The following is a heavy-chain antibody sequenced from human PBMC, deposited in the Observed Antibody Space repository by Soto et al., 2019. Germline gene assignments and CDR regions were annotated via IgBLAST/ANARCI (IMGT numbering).Heavy chain of an antibody. Sequence: QVQLVQSGAEVKKPGASVKVSCKASGYTFTSYGISWVRQAPGQGLEWMGWISAYNGNTNYAQKLQGRVTMTTDTYTSTDYIELKSLRSDDTAVDDCARGTYYYDSSGYPEDAFDSWCQGTMVTVSS. V-gene: IGHV1-18*01. J-gene: IGHJ3*02. CDR2: ISAYNGNT. CDR1: GYTFTSYG. CDR3: ARGTYYYDSSGYPEDAFDS. D-gene: IGHD3-22*01.